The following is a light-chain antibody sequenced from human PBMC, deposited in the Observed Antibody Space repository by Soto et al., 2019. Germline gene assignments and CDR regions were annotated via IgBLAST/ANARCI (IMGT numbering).Light chain of an antibody. CDR1: QSLSSSY. J-gene: IGKJ4*01. CDR3: QQYYSYPLT. Sequence: EIVLTQSPGTLSLSPGERATLSCRASQSLSSSYLAWYQQKPGQAPRLLIYGASSRATGIPDRFSGSGSGTDFTLTISRLEPEDFATYYRQQYYSYPLTFGRGTKVDIK. V-gene: IGKV3-20*01. CDR2: GAS.